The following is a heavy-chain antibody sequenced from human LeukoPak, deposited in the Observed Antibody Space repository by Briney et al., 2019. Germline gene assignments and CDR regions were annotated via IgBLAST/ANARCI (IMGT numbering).Heavy chain of an antibody. J-gene: IGHJ5*02. CDR1: GYTFTGYY. V-gene: IGHV1-2*02. CDR2: INPNSGGT. CDR3: ARDYLGIANWFDP. D-gene: IGHD6-13*01. Sequence: ASVKVSCKASGYTFTGYYMHWVRQAPGQGLEWMGWINPNSGGTNYAQKFQGRVTMTRDTSISTAYMELSRLRSDDTAVYYYARDYLGIANWFDPWGQGTLVTVSS.